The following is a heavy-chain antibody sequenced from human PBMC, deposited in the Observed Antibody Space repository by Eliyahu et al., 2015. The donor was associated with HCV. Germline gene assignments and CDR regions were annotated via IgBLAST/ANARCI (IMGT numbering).Heavy chain of an antibody. CDR2: ISGRGDTT. CDR3: TKEGNWQVLSETRPGS. V-gene: IGHV3-23*01. D-gene: IGHD2-8*02. J-gene: IGHJ4*02. Sequence: EVVLSQSGGGLVQPGGSTRLSCAASGFPFVQYAMXWVRQAPGKGLGWVSTISGRGDTTHYADSVKGRFIVSRDNSENSLFLQMNSLRAGDTATYYCTKEGNWQVLSETRPGSWGQGTLVTVSA. CDR1: GFPFVQYA.